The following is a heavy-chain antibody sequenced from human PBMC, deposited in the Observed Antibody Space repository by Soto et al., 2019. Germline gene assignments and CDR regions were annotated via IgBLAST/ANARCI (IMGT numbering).Heavy chain of an antibody. J-gene: IGHJ4*02. V-gene: IGHV3-23*01. CDR1: GFPFSSYA. D-gene: IGHD6-6*01. CDR3: AILAVRQILDY. CDR2: ISGYGGST. Sequence: EVQLLESGGGLVQPGGSLRLSCAASGFPFSSYAMGWVRQAPGKGLEWVSTISGYGGSTYYADSLKGRFTISRDNSKNTLYLKMNSLRAEDTAVYYCAILAVRQILDYWGQGTLVTVSS.